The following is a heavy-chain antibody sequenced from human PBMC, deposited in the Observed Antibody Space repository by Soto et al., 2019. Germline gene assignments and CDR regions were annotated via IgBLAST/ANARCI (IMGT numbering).Heavy chain of an antibody. J-gene: IGHJ6*02. Sequence: ASETLSLTCTVSGGSISSSSYYWGWIRQPPGKGLEWIGSIYYSGSTYYNPSLKSRVTISVDTSKNQFSLKLSSVTAADTAVYYCARIPLTYYYYGMDVWGQGTTVTVSS. V-gene: IGHV4-39*01. CDR3: ARIPLTYYYYGMDV. D-gene: IGHD2-2*02. CDR2: IYYSGST. CDR1: GGSISSSSYY.